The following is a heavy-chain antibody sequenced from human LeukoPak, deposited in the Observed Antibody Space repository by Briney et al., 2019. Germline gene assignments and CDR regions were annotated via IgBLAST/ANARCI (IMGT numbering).Heavy chain of an antibody. CDR2: ISAYNGNT. D-gene: IGHD2-15*01. Sequence: GASVKVSCKASGYTFTSYGISWVRQAPGQGLEWMGWISAYNGNTNYAQKLQGRVTMTTDTSTSTAYMELRSLRSDDTAVYYCARGGYCSGGSCYWEYALDIWGQGTMVTVSS. V-gene: IGHV1-18*01. CDR3: ARGGYCSGGSCYWEYALDI. J-gene: IGHJ3*02. CDR1: GYTFTSYG.